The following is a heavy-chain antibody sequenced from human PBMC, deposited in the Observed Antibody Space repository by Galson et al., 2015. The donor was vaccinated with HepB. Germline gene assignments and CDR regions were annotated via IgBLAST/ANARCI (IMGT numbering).Heavy chain of an antibody. J-gene: IGHJ4*02. CDR2: ISSSSSYI. V-gene: IGHV3-21*01. CDR1: GFTFSSYS. Sequence: SLRLSCAASGFTFSSYSMNWVRQAPGKGLEWVSSISSSSSYIYYADSVKGRFTISRDNAKNSLYLQMNSLRAEDTAVYYCARGLRGYSSSSGIDYWGQGTLVTVSS. CDR3: ARGLRGYSSSSGIDY. D-gene: IGHD6-6*01.